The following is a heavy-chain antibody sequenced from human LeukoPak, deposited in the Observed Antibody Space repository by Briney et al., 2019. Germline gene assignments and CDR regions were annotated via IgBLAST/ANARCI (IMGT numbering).Heavy chain of an antibody. J-gene: IGHJ3*02. CDR2: IYYSGST. V-gene: IGHV4-59*01. CDR3: ARGPYSYDSSGAFDI. Sequence: SETLSLTCTVSGGSISSYYWSWIRQPPGKGLEWIGYIYYSGSTNYNPSLKRRVTISVDTSKNQFSLKLSSVTAADTAVYYCARGPYSYDSSGAFDIWGQGTMVTVSS. CDR1: GGSISSYY. D-gene: IGHD3-22*01.